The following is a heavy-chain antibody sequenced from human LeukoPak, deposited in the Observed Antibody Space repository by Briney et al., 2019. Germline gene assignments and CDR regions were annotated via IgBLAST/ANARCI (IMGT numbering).Heavy chain of an antibody. CDR3: ARAITIFGVVPTAFDY. Sequence: GGSLRLSCAASGFIFNEYAMHWVRQAPGKGLEWLAMISFDENSQYYADSVRGRFSISRDNSMDTLYLQMHSLRPEDTAVYYCARAITIFGVVPTAFDYWGQGTLVTVSS. D-gene: IGHD3-3*01. V-gene: IGHV3-30*03. J-gene: IGHJ4*02. CDR1: GFIFNEYA. CDR2: ISFDENSQ.